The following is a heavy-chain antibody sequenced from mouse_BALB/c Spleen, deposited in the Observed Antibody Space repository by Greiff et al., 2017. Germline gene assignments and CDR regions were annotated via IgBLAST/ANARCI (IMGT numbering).Heavy chain of an antibody. Sequence: DVKLVESGPGLVKPSQSLSLTCTVTGYSITSDYAWNWIRQFPGNKLEWMGYISYSGSTSYNPSLKSRISITRDTSKNQFFLQLNSVTTEDTATYYCARSGDDYAWFAYWGQGTLVTVSA. CDR2: ISYSGST. V-gene: IGHV3-2*02. J-gene: IGHJ3*01. D-gene: IGHD2-4*01. CDR1: GYSITSDYA. CDR3: ARSGDDYAWFAY.